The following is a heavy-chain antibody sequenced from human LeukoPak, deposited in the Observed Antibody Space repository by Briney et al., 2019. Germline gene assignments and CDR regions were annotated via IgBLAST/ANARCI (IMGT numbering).Heavy chain of an antibody. V-gene: IGHV3-23*01. D-gene: IGHD1-26*01. CDR3: ARTTSGSYDY. CDR1: GFTFTTYG. Sequence: GGSLRLSCAASGFTFTTYGMNWVLHAPGRGLESVSGITSSGGTTYYANSVMGRFTVSRDNSKNTLYLQMNSLRAEDTAIYYCARTTSGSYDYWGQGTLVTVSS. CDR2: ITSSGGTT. J-gene: IGHJ4*02.